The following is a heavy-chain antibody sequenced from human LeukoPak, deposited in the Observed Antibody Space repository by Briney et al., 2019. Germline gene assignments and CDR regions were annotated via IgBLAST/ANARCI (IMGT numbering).Heavy chain of an antibody. Sequence: SETLSLTCAVYGGSFSGYYWSWIRQPPGKGLEWIGEINHSGSTNYNPSLKSRVTISVDTSKNQFSLKLSSVTAADTAVYYCASLYGHFDYWGQGTLVTVSS. V-gene: IGHV4-34*01. J-gene: IGHJ4*02. D-gene: IGHD2-2*02. CDR1: GGSFSGYY. CDR3: ASLYGHFDY. CDR2: INHSGST.